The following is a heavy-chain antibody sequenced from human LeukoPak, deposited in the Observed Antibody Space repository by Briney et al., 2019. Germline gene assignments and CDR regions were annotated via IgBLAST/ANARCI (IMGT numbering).Heavy chain of an antibody. Sequence: GGSLRLSCAAAGFTFSSYAMRWVRQAPDKGLEWGAVISYDGSNKYYADSVKGRFTISRDNSKNTLYLQMNSLRAEDTAVYYCARDGSLGYCSGGSCYNYYYYMDVWGKGTTVTVSS. J-gene: IGHJ6*03. D-gene: IGHD2-15*01. V-gene: IGHV3-30*04. CDR2: ISYDGSNK. CDR1: GFTFSSYA. CDR3: ARDGSLGYCSGGSCYNYYYYMDV.